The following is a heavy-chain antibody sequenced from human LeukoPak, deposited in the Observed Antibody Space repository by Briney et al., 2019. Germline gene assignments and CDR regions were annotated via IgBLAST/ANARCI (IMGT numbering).Heavy chain of an antibody. V-gene: IGHV4-59*01. Sequence: PSETLSLTCTVSGGSISSYYWSWIRQPPGKGLEWIEYIYYSGSTNYNPSLKSRVTISVDTSKNQFSLKLSSVTAADTAVYYCARAATVTNFDYWGQGTLVTVSS. D-gene: IGHD4-17*01. J-gene: IGHJ4*02. CDR1: GGSISSYY. CDR2: IYYSGST. CDR3: ARAATVTNFDY.